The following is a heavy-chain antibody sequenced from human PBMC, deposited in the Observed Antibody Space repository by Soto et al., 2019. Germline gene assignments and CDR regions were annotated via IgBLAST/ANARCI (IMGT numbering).Heavy chain of an antibody. CDR1: GYTFTSYG. J-gene: IGHJ5*02. V-gene: IGHV1-18*01. Sequence: QVQLVQSGAEVKKPGASVKVSCKASGYTFTSYGISWVRQAPGQGLEWMGWISAYNGNTNYAQKLECRVTMTTDTSTSTAYMELRSLRSDDTAVYYCARSWRVEVFPDWFDPWGQGTLVTVSS. D-gene: IGHD3-3*01. CDR2: ISAYNGNT. CDR3: ARSWRVEVFPDWFDP.